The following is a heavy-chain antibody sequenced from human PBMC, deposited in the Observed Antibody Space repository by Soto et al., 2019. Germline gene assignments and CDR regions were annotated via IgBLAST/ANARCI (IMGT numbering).Heavy chain of an antibody. CDR3: ARSVAVPGAHIDY. J-gene: IGHJ4*02. CDR2: VYYTGSA. D-gene: IGHD6-19*01. V-gene: IGHV4-59*01. Sequence: TLSLTCSVSGGSISGSYWSWIRQSPGKGLEWLGYVYYTGSANYSPSLRSRVSISVDTSKNEFSLRLSSVTAADTAVYFCARSVAVPGAHIDYWGQGTQVTVSS. CDR1: GGSISGSY.